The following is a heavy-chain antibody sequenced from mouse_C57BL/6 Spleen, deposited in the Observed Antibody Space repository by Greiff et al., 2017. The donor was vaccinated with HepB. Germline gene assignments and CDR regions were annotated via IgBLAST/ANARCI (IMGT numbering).Heavy chain of an antibody. J-gene: IGHJ3*01. D-gene: IGHD3-3*01. CDR3: ARDGDPAWFAY. V-gene: IGHV3-6*01. CDR2: ISYDGSN. CDR1: GYSITSGYY. Sequence: EVKLVESGPGLVKPSQSLSLTCSVTGYSITSGYYWNWIRQFPGNKLEWMGYISYDGSNNYNPSLKNRISITRDTSKNQFFLKLNSVTTEDTATYYCARDGDPAWFAYWGQGTLVTVSA.